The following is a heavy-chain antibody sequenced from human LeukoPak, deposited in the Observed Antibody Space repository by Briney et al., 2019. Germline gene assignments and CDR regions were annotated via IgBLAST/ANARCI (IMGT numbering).Heavy chain of an antibody. CDR3: AAEVVYDLTPSKGFDP. J-gene: IGHJ5*02. D-gene: IGHD3-3*01. CDR2: IVVGSGNT. CDR1: GFTFTSSA. Sequence: ISVKVSCKASGFTFTSSAMQWVRQARGQRLEWIGWIVVGSGNTNYAQKFQERVTITRDMSTSTAYMELSSLRSEDTAVYYCAAEVVYDLTPSKGFDPWGQGTLVTVSS. V-gene: IGHV1-58*02.